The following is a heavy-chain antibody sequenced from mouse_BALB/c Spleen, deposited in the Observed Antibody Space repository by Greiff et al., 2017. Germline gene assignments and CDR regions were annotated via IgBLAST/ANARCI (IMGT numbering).Heavy chain of an antibody. CDR2: IYPGDGDT. CDR3: ARKRAKGAMDY. J-gene: IGHJ4*01. Sequence: QVQLKQSGAELVRPGSSVKISCKASGYAFSSYWMNWVKQRPGQGLEWIGQIYPGDGDTNYNGKFKGKATLTADKSSSTAYMQLSSLTSEDSAVYFCARKRAKGAMDYWGQGTSVTVSS. D-gene: IGHD3-3*01. V-gene: IGHV1-80*01. CDR1: GYAFSSYW.